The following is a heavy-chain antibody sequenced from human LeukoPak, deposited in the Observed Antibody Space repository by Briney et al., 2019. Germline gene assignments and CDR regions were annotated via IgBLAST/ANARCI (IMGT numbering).Heavy chain of an antibody. CDR2: INPNSGGT. CDR1: GYTFTGYY. J-gene: IGHJ4*02. Sequence: ASVKVPCKASGYTFTGYYMHWVRQAPGQGLEWMGWINPNSGGTNYAQKFQGRVTMTRDTSISTAYMELSRLRSDDTAVYYCAKSIAARPGYFDYWGQGTLVTVSS. V-gene: IGHV1-2*02. CDR3: AKSIAARPGYFDY. D-gene: IGHD6-6*01.